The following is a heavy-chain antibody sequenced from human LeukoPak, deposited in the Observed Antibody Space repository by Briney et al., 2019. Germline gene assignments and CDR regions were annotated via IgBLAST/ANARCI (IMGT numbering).Heavy chain of an antibody. V-gene: IGHV5-51*01. CDR3: ASVCSSTSCNDAFDI. CDR1: GSRFTSYW. J-gene: IGHJ3*02. CDR2: IYPGDSDT. Sequence: GGSLKISFKGSGSRFTSYWIGWVRPRPGKGVEWMGIIYPGDSDTRYSPSFQGQVTISADKSISTAYLQWSSLKASDTAMYYCASVCSSTSCNDAFDIWGQGTMVTVSS. D-gene: IGHD2-2*01.